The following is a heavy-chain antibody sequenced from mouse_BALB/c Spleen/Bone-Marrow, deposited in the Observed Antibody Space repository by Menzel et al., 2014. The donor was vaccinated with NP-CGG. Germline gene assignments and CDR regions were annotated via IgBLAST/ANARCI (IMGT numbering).Heavy chain of an antibody. CDR3: ARYGNYFYAMDY. Sequence: EVQLQQSGGGLVQPGGSRKLSCAASGFTFSSFGMHWVRQAPEKGLEWFAYISSGSSTIYYADTVKGRFTISRDNPKNTLFLQMTSLRSEDTAMYYCARYGNYFYAMDYWGQGTSVTVSS. J-gene: IGHJ4*01. CDR1: GFTFSSFG. CDR2: ISSGSSTI. V-gene: IGHV5-17*02. D-gene: IGHD2-1*01.